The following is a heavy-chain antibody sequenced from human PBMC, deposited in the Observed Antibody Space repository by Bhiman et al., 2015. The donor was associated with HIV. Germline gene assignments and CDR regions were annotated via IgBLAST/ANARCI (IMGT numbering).Heavy chain of an antibody. J-gene: IGHJ6*03. V-gene: IGHV3-48*03. CDR1: GFTFSRYE. D-gene: IGHD3-3*01. CDR2: IGSSGDQI. CDR3: AGPGGDFWSGYYTGGAMDV. Sequence: EVQVVESGGGLVQPGGSLRLSCVASGFTFSRYEMTWVRQAPGKGLEWISFIGSSGDQINYADSVKGRFTISRDNAKNSLYLQMNSLRAEDTAVYYCAGPGGDFWSGYYTGGAMDVWGKGTTVTVSS.